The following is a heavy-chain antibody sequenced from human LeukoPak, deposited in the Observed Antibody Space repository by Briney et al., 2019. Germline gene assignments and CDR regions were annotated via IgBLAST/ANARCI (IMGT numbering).Heavy chain of an antibody. CDR1: GGTFSSYA. CDR2: IIPIFGTA. D-gene: IGHD5-18*01. V-gene: IGHV1-69*06. CDR3: ARVCGYSYDNLIDY. Sequence: SVKVSCKASGGTFSSYAISWVRQAPGQGLEWMGGIIPIFGTANYAQKFQGRVTITADKSTSTAYMELSSLRSEDTAVYYCARVCGYSYDNLIDYWGQGTLVTVSS. J-gene: IGHJ4*02.